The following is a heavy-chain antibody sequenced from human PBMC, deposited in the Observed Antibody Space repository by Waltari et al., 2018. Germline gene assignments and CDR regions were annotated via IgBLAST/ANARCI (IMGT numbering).Heavy chain of an antibody. V-gene: IGHV3-30*02. D-gene: IGHD3-3*02. Sequence: QVQLVESGGGVVQPGGSLRLSDTASGCVCSRFDMHWVRQAPGMGLEWVSLIRFDGSQKYYSESLKGRFTVSRDNSRDTLYLHMENLGSDDTATYFCAGDISVSSPSLWGRGTLVTVSS. CDR3: AGDISVSSPSL. CDR1: GCVCSRFD. J-gene: IGHJ1*01. CDR2: IRFDGSQK.